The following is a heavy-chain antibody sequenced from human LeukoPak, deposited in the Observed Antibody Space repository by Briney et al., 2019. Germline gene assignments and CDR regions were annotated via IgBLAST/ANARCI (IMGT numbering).Heavy chain of an antibody. CDR3: ARLWTNQMYHFDY. J-gene: IGHJ4*02. Sequence: SETLSLTCTVSGGSISAYYWSWIRQTPGKGLEWIGYIYCTGSTDYNPSLESRVTISLDTSKNRFSLKLSSVTAADTAVYYCARLWTNQMYHFDYWGQGTLVTVSS. CDR2: IYCTGST. V-gene: IGHV4-59*08. D-gene: IGHD3/OR15-3a*01. CDR1: GGSISAYY.